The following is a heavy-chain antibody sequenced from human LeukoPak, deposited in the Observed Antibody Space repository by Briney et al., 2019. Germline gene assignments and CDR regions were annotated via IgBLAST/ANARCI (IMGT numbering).Heavy chain of an antibody. J-gene: IGHJ4*02. CDR1: GFTFDDYA. CDR3: AKDIATGNRLYYFDY. V-gene: IGHV3-9*01. CDR2: ISWNSGSR. Sequence: GGALRLSCAASGFTFDDYAMHWVRQAPGKGLEWVSGISWNSGSRGYADSVKGRFTISRDNAKNSLYLQMNSLRAEDTALYYCAKDIATGNRLYYFDYWGQGTLVTVSS. D-gene: IGHD1-14*01.